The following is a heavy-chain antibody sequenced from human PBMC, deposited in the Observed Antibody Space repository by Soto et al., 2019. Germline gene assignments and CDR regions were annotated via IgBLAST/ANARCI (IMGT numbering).Heavy chain of an antibody. CDR3: ASLVSAAITYYYGMYF. D-gene: IGHD2-2*01. V-gene: IGHV1-69*13. Sequence: SVKVSCKASGGTFSSYAISWVRQAPGQGLEWMGGIIPIFGTANYAQKFQGRVTITADESTSTAYMELSSLRSEDTAVYYCASLVSAAITYYYGMYFWGQGSTVPVSS. CDR2: IIPIFGTA. J-gene: IGHJ6*02. CDR1: GGTFSSYA.